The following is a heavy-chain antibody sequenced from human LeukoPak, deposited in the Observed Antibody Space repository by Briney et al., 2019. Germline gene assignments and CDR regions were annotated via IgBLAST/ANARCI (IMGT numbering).Heavy chain of an antibody. Sequence: PGGSLRLSCAASGFTFNTYGMSWVRQAPGKGLEWVSGISGSGGATYYADSVKGRFTISRDNSKNTLYLQMNSLRAEDTAVYYCAKPLKQPHDALDIWGQGTMVTVSS. CDR3: AKPLKQPHDALDI. CDR2: ISGSGGAT. D-gene: IGHD6-13*01. CDR1: GFTFNTYG. V-gene: IGHV3-23*01. J-gene: IGHJ3*02.